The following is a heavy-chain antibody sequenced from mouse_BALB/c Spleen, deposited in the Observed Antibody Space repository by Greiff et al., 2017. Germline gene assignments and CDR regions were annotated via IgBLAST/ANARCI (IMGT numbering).Heavy chain of an antibody. CDR3: ARWGPYYFDY. CDR1: GYTFTSYV. V-gene: IGHV1-14*01. J-gene: IGHJ2*01. Sequence: EVHLVESGPELVKPGASVKMSCKASGYTFTSYVMHWVKQKPGQGLEWIGYINPYNDGTKYNEKFKGKATLTSDKSSSTAYMELSSLTSEDSAVYYCARWGPYYFDYWGQGTTLTVSS. CDR2: INPYNDGT.